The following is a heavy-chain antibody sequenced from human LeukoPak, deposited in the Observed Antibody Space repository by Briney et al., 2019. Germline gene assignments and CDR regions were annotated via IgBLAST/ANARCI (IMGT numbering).Heavy chain of an antibody. CDR3: ARVPYCGGDCYFDY. CDR1: GGSISSGGYS. V-gene: IGHV4-30-2*05. J-gene: IGHJ4*02. Sequence: TTSETLSLTCAVSGGSISSGGYSWSWIRQPPGRGLEWIGYIYHSGSTYYNPSLKSRVTISVDTSKNQFSLKLSSVTAADTAVYYCARVPYCGGDCYFDYWGQGTLVTVSS. CDR2: IYHSGST. D-gene: IGHD2-21*02.